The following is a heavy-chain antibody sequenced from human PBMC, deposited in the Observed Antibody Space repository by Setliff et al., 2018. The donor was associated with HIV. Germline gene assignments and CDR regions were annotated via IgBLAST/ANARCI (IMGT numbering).Heavy chain of an antibody. V-gene: IGHV1-2*04. Sequence: ASVKVSCKASGYSFTDYYIHWVRQAPGHGLEWMGWINPKSDGTNYAQKFQGWITMTRDTSISTAYMELSRLRSGDTAVYYCARGMDYYDTSGYYQYYFDYWGQGTLVTVSS. CDR3: ARGMDYYDTSGYYQYYFDY. CDR2: INPKSDGT. D-gene: IGHD3-22*01. CDR1: GYSFTDYY. J-gene: IGHJ4*02.